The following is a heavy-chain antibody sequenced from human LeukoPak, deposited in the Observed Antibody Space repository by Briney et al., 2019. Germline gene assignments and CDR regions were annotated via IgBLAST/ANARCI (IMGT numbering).Heavy chain of an antibody. J-gene: IGHJ4*02. CDR2: ISGSGGST. Sequence: PGGSLRLSCAASGFTFSSYAMSWVRQAPGKGLEWVSAISGSGGSTYYADSVKGRSTISRDNSKNTLYLQMNSLRAEDTAVYYCTKDGSNWQTSAVYLPGDYWGQGTLVSVSS. V-gene: IGHV3-23*01. CDR3: TKDGSNWQTSAVYLPGDY. D-gene: IGHD6-13*01. CDR1: GFTFSSYA.